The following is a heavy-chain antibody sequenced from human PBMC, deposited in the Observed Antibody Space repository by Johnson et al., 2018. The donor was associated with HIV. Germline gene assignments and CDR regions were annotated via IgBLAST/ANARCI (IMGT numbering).Heavy chain of an antibody. CDR3: ARGYILTGYSGAFDI. J-gene: IGHJ3*02. CDR1: GFRFSTYA. D-gene: IGHD3-9*01. CDR2: ISDDGNNK. Sequence: QVQLVESGGGVVQPGRSLRLSCAASGFRFSTYALHWVRQTPGKGLEWVALISDDGNNKYYADSVKGRFTISRDNSKNTLYLQMNSLRAEDTAVYYCARGYILTGYSGAFDIWGQGTMVTVS. V-gene: IGHV3-30-3*01.